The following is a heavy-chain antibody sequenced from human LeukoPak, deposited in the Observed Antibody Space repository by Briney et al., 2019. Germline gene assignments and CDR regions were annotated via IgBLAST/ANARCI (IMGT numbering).Heavy chain of an antibody. D-gene: IGHD6-13*01. CDR3: ARVSSGAAGNWFDP. Sequence: SETLSLTCTVSGGSISSYYWSWIRQPPGKGREGIGYIYYSGSTNYNPSLKSRVTISVDTSRNQFSLKLSSVTAADTAVYYCARVSSGAAGNWFDPWGQGTLVTVSS. V-gene: IGHV4-59*12. CDR1: GGSISSYY. CDR2: IYYSGST. J-gene: IGHJ5*02.